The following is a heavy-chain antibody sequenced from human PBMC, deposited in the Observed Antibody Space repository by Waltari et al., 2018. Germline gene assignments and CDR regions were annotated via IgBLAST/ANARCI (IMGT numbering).Heavy chain of an antibody. CDR1: GFTVSSNY. CDR3: ARVLNYDYVWGSYRTSYYFDY. J-gene: IGHJ4*02. D-gene: IGHD3-16*02. V-gene: IGHV3-66*02. CDR2: IYSGGST. Sequence: EVQLVESGGGLVQPGGSLRLSCAASGFTVSSNYMSWVRQAPGKGLEWVSVIYSGGSTYYADSVKGRFTISRDNSKNTLYLQMNSLRAEDTAVYYCARVLNYDYVWGSYRTSYYFDYWGQGTLVTVSS.